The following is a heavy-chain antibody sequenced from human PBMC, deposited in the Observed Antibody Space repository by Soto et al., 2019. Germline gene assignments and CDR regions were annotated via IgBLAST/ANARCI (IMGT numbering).Heavy chain of an antibody. CDR1: GFTFCSYW. D-gene: IGHD4-4*01. Sequence: GGSLRLSCAASGFTFCSYWMTWVRQAPGRGLEWVANINEHGSEKYYVDSVKGRFTISRDNAKNSLFLQMNSLRVEDTAVYYCARDRTAVTWGQGTMVTVSS. CDR3: ARDRTAVT. CDR2: INEHGSEK. J-gene: IGHJ3*01. V-gene: IGHV3-7*01.